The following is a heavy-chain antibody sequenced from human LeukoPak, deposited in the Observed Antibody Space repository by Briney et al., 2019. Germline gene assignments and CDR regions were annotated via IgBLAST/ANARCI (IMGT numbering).Heavy chain of an antibody. D-gene: IGHD2-15*01. Sequence: GGSLRLSCAASGFTFSSYAMSWVRQAPGKGLEWVSAISGSGNSTYYADSVKGRFTISRDNSKNTLYLQMNSLRAEDTAVYYCVNTCSGGSCYYHYYYYDMDVWGKGTTVTVSS. V-gene: IGHV3-23*01. CDR3: VNTCSGGSCYYHYYYYDMDV. J-gene: IGHJ6*04. CDR1: GFTFSSYA. CDR2: ISGSGNST.